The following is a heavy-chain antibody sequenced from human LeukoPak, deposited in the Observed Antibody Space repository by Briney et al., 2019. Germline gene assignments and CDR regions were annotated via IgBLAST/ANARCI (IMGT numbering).Heavy chain of an antibody. CDR3: ARAPTGLYYYYYMDV. J-gene: IGHJ6*03. CDR2: INWNGGST. V-gene: IGHV3-20*04. D-gene: IGHD3-16*01. Sequence: GGSLRLSCAASGFTFDDYGMSWVRQAPGKGLEWVSGINWNGGSTGYADSVKGRFTISRDNAKNSLYLQMNSLRAEDTALYYCARAPTGLYYYYYMDVWGKGTMVTVSS. CDR1: GFTFDDYG.